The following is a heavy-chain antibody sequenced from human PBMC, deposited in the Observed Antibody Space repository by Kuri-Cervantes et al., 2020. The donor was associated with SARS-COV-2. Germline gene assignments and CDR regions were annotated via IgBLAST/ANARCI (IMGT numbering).Heavy chain of an antibody. CDR2: IYYSGST. D-gene: IGHD3-9*01. Sequence: SQTLSLTCAVYGGSFSGYYWSWIRQPPGKGLEWIGYIYYSGSTYYNPSLKSRVTISVDTSKNQFSLKLSSVTAADTAVYYCARAPFEGDAFDIWGQGTMVTVSS. V-gene: IGHV4-30-4*08. CDR1: GGSFSGYY. J-gene: IGHJ3*02. CDR3: ARAPFEGDAFDI.